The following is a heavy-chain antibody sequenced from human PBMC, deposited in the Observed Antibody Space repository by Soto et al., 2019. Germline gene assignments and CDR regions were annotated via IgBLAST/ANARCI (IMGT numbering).Heavy chain of an antibody. Sequence: PGESLKISCKVSGYSFTSYWISWVRQMPGKGLEWMGRIDPSDSYTNYSPSFQGHVTISADKSISTAYLQWSSLKASDTAMYYCARALWGPHGYYGMDVWGQGTTVTVSS. D-gene: IGHD3-16*01. V-gene: IGHV5-10-1*01. CDR2: IDPSDSYT. CDR1: GYSFTSYW. CDR3: ARALWGPHGYYGMDV. J-gene: IGHJ6*02.